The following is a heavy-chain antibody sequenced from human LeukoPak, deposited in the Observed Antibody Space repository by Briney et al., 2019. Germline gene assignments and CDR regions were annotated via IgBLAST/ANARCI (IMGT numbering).Heavy chain of an antibody. D-gene: IGHD2/OR15-2a*01. CDR3: AREESRGDYNYMDV. Sequence: SVKVSCKASGGTFSSYAISWVRQAPVQGLEWMGGIIPIFSTANYAQKFQGRVTITADKSTSTAYMELSSLRSEDTAVYYCAREESRGDYNYMDVWGKGTTVTVSS. V-gene: IGHV1-69*06. J-gene: IGHJ6*03. CDR2: IIPIFSTA. CDR1: GGTFSSYA.